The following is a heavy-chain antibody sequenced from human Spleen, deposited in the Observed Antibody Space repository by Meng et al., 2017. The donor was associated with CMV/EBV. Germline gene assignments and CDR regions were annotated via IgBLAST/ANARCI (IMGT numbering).Heavy chain of an antibody. CDR1: GFTFSSYD. J-gene: IGHJ4*02. Sequence: GESLKISCAASGFTFSSYDMHWVRQATGKGLEWVSAIGTAGDTYYPGSVKGRFTISRDTSNNTLYLQMNSLRAEDTAVYYCAKDRYYFDSSGYLDYWGQGTLVTVSS. CDR2: IGTAGDT. V-gene: IGHV3-13*01. CDR3: AKDRYYFDSSGYLDY. D-gene: IGHD3-22*01.